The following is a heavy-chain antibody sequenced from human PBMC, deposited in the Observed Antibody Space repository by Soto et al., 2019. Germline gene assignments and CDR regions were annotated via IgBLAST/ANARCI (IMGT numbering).Heavy chain of an antibody. J-gene: IGHJ4*02. CDR1: GFTFSSYA. V-gene: IGHV3-23*01. D-gene: IGHD4-17*01. Sequence: PGGSLRLSCAASGFTFSSYAMNWVRQAPGKGLEWVSFIHRSGGSTYYADSVKGRFTISRDNSKNTVDLQMNSLRAEDTAVYYCARGKGRATVTTFDYWCQGTLVTVSS. CDR2: IHRSGGST. CDR3: ARGKGRATVTTFDY.